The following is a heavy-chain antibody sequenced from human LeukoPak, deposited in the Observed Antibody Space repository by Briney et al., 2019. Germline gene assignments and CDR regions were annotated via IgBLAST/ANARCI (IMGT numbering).Heavy chain of an antibody. CDR2: INPNSGGT. CDR3: ATEIPRGDYYDY. CDR1: GYTFTGYY. Sequence: ASVKVSCKASGYTFTGYYMHWVRQAPGQGLEWMGRINPNSGGTNYAQKFQGRVTMTRDTSISTAYVELSRLRSDDTAVYYCATEIPRGDYYDYWGQGTLVTVSS. V-gene: IGHV1-2*06. J-gene: IGHJ4*02.